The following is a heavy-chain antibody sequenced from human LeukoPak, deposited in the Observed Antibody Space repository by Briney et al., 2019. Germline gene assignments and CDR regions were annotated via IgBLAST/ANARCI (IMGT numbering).Heavy chain of an antibody. CDR3: ARGTYYDSSGYYY. CDR2: IIPTFGIA. Sequence: ASVKVSCKASGGTFSSYAISWVRQAPGQGLEWMGRIIPTFGIANYAQKFQGRVTITADKSTSTAYMELSSLRSEDTAVYYCARGTYYDSSGYYYWGQGTLVTVSS. D-gene: IGHD3-22*01. V-gene: IGHV1-69*04. CDR1: GGTFSSYA. J-gene: IGHJ4*02.